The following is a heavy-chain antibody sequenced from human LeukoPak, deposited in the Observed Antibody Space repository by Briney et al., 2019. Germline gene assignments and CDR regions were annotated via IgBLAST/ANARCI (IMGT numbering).Heavy chain of an antibody. CDR3: ARVPKDIVVVVAADFDY. V-gene: IGHV4-38-2*02. CDR2: IYHSGST. D-gene: IGHD2-15*01. J-gene: IGHJ4*02. Sequence: SETLSLTCTVSGYSISSGYYWGWIRQPPGKGLEWIGSIYHSGSTYYNPSLKSRVTISVDTSKNQFSLELSSVTAADTAVYYCARVPKDIVVVVAADFDYWGQGTLVTVSS. CDR1: GYSISSGYY.